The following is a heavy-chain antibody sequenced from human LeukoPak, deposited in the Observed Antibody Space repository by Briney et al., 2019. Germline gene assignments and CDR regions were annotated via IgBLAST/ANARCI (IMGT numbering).Heavy chain of an antibody. V-gene: IGHV3-48*01. J-gene: IGHJ4*02. CDR3: ARDRLHYVEYEKTFDY. D-gene: IGHD4-17*01. CDR1: GFTFNSYS. Sequence: SGGSLRLSGAASGFTFNSYSMNWVPQAPGKGREGVSYIIISSITIDYAYSGKARFTTSRDTAKNSLYLPMRSLRAEDTAVYYCARDRLHYVEYEKTFDYWGQGTLVTVSS. CDR2: IIISSITI.